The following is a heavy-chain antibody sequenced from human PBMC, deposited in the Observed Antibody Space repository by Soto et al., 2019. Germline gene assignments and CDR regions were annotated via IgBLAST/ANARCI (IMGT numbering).Heavy chain of an antibody. CDR2: IIPILGTI. J-gene: IGHJ6*03. CDR1: GGTFSNFI. D-gene: IGHD5-12*01. Sequence: QVQLVQSGAEVKKPGSSVRVSCKASGGTFSNFILTWVRQAPGQGLEWMGRIIPILGTITYAQKFQGRVRITADKSSSTAYMELGSLRSEDTAVYYCARGAYDPPYYYFYMDVWGKGTTVTVSS. V-gene: IGHV1-69*08. CDR3: ARGAYDPPYYYFYMDV.